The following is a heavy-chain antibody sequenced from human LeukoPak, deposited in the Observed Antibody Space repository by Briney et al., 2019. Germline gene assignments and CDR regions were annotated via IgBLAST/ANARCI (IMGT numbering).Heavy chain of an antibody. V-gene: IGHV3-21*01. CDR2: ISSSSSYI. CDR1: GFTFSSYS. CDR3: ARADRRILTGYYPDY. D-gene: IGHD3-9*01. Sequence: GGSLRLSCAASGFTFSSYSMNWVRQAPGKGLEWVSSISSSSSYIYYADSVKGRFTISRDNAKNSLYLQMNSLRAEDTAVYYCARADRRILTGYYPDYWGQGTLVTVSS. J-gene: IGHJ4*02.